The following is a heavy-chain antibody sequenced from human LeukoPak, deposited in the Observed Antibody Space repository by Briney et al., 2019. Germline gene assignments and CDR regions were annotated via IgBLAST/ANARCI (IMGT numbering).Heavy chain of an antibody. CDR1: GFTFSSYG. V-gene: IGHV3-33*01. J-gene: IGHJ4*02. D-gene: IGHD6-13*01. CDR3: ARDPYSSSSGSGDY. CDR2: IWYDGRNK. Sequence: GQSLRLSRAASGFTFSSYGMHWARQAPGNWLEWGAVIWYDGRNKNYAASVKGRLTISRDNARNTLFLQMNSLRAEDRAVYYCARDPYSSSSGSGDYWGQGTLVTVS.